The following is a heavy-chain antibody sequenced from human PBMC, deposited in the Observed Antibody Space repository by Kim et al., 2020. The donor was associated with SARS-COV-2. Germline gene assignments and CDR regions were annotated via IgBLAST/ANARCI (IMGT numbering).Heavy chain of an antibody. D-gene: IGHD3-10*01. Sequence: PGSVKDRFTIAREHAKNSLYLQMNSLRAGDTAVYYCARELRITMVRGVTGMDVWGQGTTVTVSS. V-gene: IGHV3-13*01. J-gene: IGHJ6*02. CDR3: ARELRITMVRGVTGMDV.